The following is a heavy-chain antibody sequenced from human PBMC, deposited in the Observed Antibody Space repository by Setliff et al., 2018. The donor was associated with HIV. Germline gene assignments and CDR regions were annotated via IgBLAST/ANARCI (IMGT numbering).Heavy chain of an antibody. CDR1: GGPINSTSYY. V-gene: IGHV4-39*01. CDR2: IYHTGST. CDR3: AREDYYYYGMDV. J-gene: IGHJ6*02. Sequence: SETLSLTCTVSGGPINSTSYYWGWIRQPPGNGLEWIGSIYHTGSTYYKPSLKSRVTISVDTSKNQFSLRLSSVAAGDTAVYYCAREDYYYYGMDVWGQGTTVTVSS.